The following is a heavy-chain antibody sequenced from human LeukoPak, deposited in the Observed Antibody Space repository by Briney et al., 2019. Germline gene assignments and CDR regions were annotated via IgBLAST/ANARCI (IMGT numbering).Heavy chain of an antibody. D-gene: IGHD4-11*01. V-gene: IGHV4-61*01. CDR3: ARGAQYYSNYYFDS. Sequence: PSETLSLTCTVSGGSVSSSSYYWSWIRQPPGKRLEWIRYIYYSGSTNYNPSLKSRVTISVDTSKNQFSLKLSSVTAADTAVYYCARGAQYYSNYYFDSWDQGTLVTVSS. J-gene: IGHJ4*02. CDR1: GGSVSSSSYY. CDR2: IYYSGST.